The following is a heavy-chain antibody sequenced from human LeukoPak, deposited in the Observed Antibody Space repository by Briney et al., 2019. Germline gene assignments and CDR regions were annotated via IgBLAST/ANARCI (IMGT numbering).Heavy chain of an antibody. Sequence: GGSLRLSCAASGFTFSSYAMSWVRQAPGKGVEWVSSISGSDGTTYYADSVKGRFTISRDNSKYTLSLRMNSLRAEDTAVYYCTTLGYCSGGSCYSGDSWGQGTLVTVSS. CDR3: TTLGYCSGGSCYSGDS. CDR1: GFTFSSYA. V-gene: IGHV3-23*01. CDR2: ISGSDGTT. D-gene: IGHD2-15*01. J-gene: IGHJ4*02.